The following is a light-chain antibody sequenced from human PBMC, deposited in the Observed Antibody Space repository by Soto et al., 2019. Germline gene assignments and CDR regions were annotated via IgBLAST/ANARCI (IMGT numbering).Light chain of an antibody. CDR2: WAS. J-gene: IGKJ1*01. V-gene: IGKV4-1*01. Sequence: DIVMTQSPDSLAVSLGERATINCKSSQSVLYTSNNTNYLAWYQQKPGQPPKLLISWASTRESGVPDRFSGSGSGTDVTLPSRSEQAEDVAVYYCQQHSGTPPTFGQGTKGEIK. CDR1: QSVLYTSNNTNY. CDR3: QQHSGTPPT.